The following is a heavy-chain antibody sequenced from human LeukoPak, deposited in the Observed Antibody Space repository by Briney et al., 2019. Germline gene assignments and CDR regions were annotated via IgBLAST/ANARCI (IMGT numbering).Heavy chain of an antibody. V-gene: IGHV4-39*07. CDR3: ARRTRVGYYDSSGYTSEA. CDR2: VYYSGST. Sequence: PSETLSLTCTVSAGSISSTSYSWGWIRQPPGKGLEWIGSVYYSGSTYYNPSLKSRFTISVDTSKNQFSLKLSSVTAADTAVYYCARRTRVGYYDSSGYTSEAWGQGTLVTVSS. D-gene: IGHD3-22*01. CDR1: AGSISSTSYS. J-gene: IGHJ4*02.